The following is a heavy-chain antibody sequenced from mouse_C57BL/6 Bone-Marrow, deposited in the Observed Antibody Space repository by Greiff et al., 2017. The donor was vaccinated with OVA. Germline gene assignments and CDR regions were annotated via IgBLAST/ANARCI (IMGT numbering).Heavy chain of an antibody. CDR1: GYTFTDYY. V-gene: IGHV1-19*01. Sequence: EVQLQQSGPVLVKPGASVKMSCKASGYTFTDYYMNWVKQSHGKSLEWIGVINPYNGGTSYNQKLKGKATLTVDKSSSTAYMELNSLTSEDSAVYYCARDGYYDFDYWGQGTTLTVSS. CDR2: INPYNGGT. J-gene: IGHJ2*01. D-gene: IGHD2-3*01. CDR3: ARDGYYDFDY.